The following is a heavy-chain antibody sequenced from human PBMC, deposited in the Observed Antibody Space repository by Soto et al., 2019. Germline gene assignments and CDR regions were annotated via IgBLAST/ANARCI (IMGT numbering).Heavy chain of an antibody. D-gene: IGHD5-18*01. CDR3: ARANNGYSYAFDY. V-gene: IGHV1-69*06. CDR1: LGTFRHHA. J-gene: IGHJ4*02. CDR2: IIPIFGTA. Sequence: SVQVSYQASLGTFRHHAIRWVRQAPGQGLEWMGGIIPIFGTANYAQKFQGRVTITADKSTSTAYMELSSLRSEDTAVYYCARANNGYSYAFDYWGQGPLVTVSS.